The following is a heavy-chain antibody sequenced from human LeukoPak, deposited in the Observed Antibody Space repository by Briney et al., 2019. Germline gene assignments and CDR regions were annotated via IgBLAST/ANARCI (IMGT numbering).Heavy chain of an antibody. CDR1: GGSFSGYY. Sequence: SETLSLTCAVYGGSFSGYYWSWIRQPPGKGLEWTGEINHSGSTNYNPSLKSRVTISVDTSKNQFSLKLSSVTAADTAVYYCARCSSGWRGYWGQGTLVTVSS. D-gene: IGHD2-15*01. CDR3: ARCSSGWRGY. J-gene: IGHJ4*02. V-gene: IGHV4-34*01. CDR2: INHSGST.